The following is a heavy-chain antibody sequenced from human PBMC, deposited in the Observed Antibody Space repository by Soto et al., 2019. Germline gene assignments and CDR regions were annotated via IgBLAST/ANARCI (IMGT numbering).Heavy chain of an antibody. CDR1: GGSISSYY. CDR2: IYYSGST. D-gene: IGHD6-19*01. V-gene: IGHV4-59*08. CDR3: ASTPEYSSGWYYFDY. Sequence: QSQTLSLTCTVSGGSISSYYWSWIRQPPGKGLEWIGYIYYSGSTNYNPSLKSRVTISVDTSKNQFSLKLSSVTAADTAVYYCASTPEYSSGWYYFDYWGQGTLVTVSS. J-gene: IGHJ4*02.